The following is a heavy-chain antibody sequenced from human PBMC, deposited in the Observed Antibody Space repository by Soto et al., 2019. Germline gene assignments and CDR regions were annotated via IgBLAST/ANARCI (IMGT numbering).Heavy chain of an antibody. V-gene: IGHV1-24*01. CDR3: ATPKRYCSGGSCFFGVFDY. CDR1: GYTLTELS. D-gene: IGHD2-15*01. Sequence: VASVKVSCKVSGYTLTELSMHWVRQAPGKGLEWMGGFDPEDGETIYAQKFQGRVTMTEDTSTDTAYMELSSLRSEDTAVYYCATPKRYCSGGSCFFGVFDYWGQGTLVTVSS. CDR2: FDPEDGET. J-gene: IGHJ4*02.